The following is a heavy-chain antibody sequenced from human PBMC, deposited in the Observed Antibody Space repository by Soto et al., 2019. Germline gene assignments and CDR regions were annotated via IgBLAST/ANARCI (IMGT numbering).Heavy chain of an antibody. CDR1: GYTFTSYG. J-gene: IGHJ4*02. Sequence: QVQLVQSGAEVKKPGASVKVSCKASGYTFTSYGISWVRQAPGQGLEWMGWISAYNGNTNYAQKLQGRVTMTTDTXTSTAYMXXXXLXXXDXXXXXXXXXXXXXSXYWGQGTLVTVSS. V-gene: IGHV1-18*01. CDR2: ISAYNGNT. CDR3: XXXXXXXSXY.